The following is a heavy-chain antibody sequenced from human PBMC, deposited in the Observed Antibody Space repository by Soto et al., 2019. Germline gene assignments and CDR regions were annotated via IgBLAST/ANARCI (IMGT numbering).Heavy chain of an antibody. CDR2: ISAYNGNT. J-gene: IGHJ6*02. CDR3: ARALYSSGWSHYYYYYGMDV. D-gene: IGHD6-19*01. Sequence: QVQLVQSGAEVKKPGASVKVSCQASGYTFTSYGISWVRQAPGQGLEWMGWISAYNGNTNYAQKLQGRVTMTTDTSTSTAYMELRSLRSDDTAVYYCARALYSSGWSHYYYYYGMDVWGQGTTVTVSS. CDR1: GYTFTSYG. V-gene: IGHV1-18*01.